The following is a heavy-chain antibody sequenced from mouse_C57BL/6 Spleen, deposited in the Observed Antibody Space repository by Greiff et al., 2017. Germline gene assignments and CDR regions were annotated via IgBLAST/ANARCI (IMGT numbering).Heavy chain of an antibody. J-gene: IGHJ4*01. CDR3: ARKSYCSNDDAMDY. Sequence: QVQLKESGPGLVAPSQSLSLTCTVSGFSLTSYAISWVRQPPGKGLEWLGVIWTGGGTNYTSALKSILSISKDNSKSQVFLKMNSLQTDNTARYYCARKSYCSNDDAMDYWGQGTSVTVSS. D-gene: IGHD2-5*01. CDR1: GFSLTSYA. V-gene: IGHV2-9-1*01. CDR2: IWTGGGT.